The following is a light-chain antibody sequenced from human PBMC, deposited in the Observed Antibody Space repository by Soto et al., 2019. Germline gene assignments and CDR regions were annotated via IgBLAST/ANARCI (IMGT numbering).Light chain of an antibody. J-gene: IGKJ1*01. V-gene: IGKV3-20*01. CDR3: QYYGTSTGT. CDR2: GAS. Sequence: EIVLTQSPDTLSLSPGETATLSCRARQSFSSSHLAWYQQKVGQAPRLLIYGASSRATGIPDRFSGSGSGTDFTLIINRLDPEDFAVYYCQYYGTSTGTFGQGTKVDIK. CDR1: QSFSSSH.